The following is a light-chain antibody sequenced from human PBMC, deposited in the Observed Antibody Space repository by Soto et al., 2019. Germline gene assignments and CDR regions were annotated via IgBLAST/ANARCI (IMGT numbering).Light chain of an antibody. CDR3: QQYNDWLYT. CDR2: DAS. CDR1: QSVSSN. J-gene: IGKJ2*01. Sequence: EIVMTQSPASQSVSPGERVTLSCRASQSVSSNLAWYQQQPGQTPRLLIYDASTRVFGIPARFSGSGSGTEFTLTISSLQSEDFAVYYCQQYNDWLYTFGQGTKVDIK. V-gene: IGKV3-15*01.